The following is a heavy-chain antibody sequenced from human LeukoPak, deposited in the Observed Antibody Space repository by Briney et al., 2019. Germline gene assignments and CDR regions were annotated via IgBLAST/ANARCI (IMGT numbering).Heavy chain of an antibody. Sequence: SETLSLTCTVAGASTSSHIDYWGWIRQPPGKGLEWIGSIYHNGNTYYNPSLTSRVAMSIDTSKNQFSLIVRSVTAADTAVYYCARLILGSTTAAYWGPGTLVTVSS. D-gene: IGHD3-16*01. CDR2: IYHNGNT. V-gene: IGHV4-39*07. CDR3: ARLILGSTTAAY. CDR1: GASTSSHIDY. J-gene: IGHJ4*02.